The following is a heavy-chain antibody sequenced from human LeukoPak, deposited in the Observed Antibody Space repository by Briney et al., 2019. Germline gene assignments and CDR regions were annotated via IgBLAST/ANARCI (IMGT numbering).Heavy chain of an antibody. J-gene: IGHJ4*02. V-gene: IGHV4-39*01. Sequence: SETLSLTCTVSGGSFSSSIYYWGWIRQPPGKGLEWIGSIYYSGSTYYKSSLKSRVTISVDTSKNQFSLKLSSVTAADTAVYYCARHGEAVEPAMGYLAYWGQGTLVTVSS. D-gene: IGHD5-18*01. CDR3: ARHGEAVEPAMGYLAY. CDR1: GGSFSSSIYY. CDR2: IYYSGST.